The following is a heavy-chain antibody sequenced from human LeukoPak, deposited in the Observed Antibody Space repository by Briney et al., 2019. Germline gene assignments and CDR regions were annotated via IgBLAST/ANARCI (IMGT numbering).Heavy chain of an antibody. CDR1: GYTFTGYY. J-gene: IGHJ4*02. V-gene: IGHV1-2*06. D-gene: IGHD3-10*01. CDR2: INPNSGGT. Sequence: ASVKVSCKASGYTFTGYYMHWVRQAPGQGLEWMGRINPNSGGTNYAQKFQGRVTMTSDTSISTVYMELSRLRSDDTAVYYCARDRSTMVRGVISVQDYWGQGTLVTVSS. CDR3: ARDRSTMVRGVISVQDY.